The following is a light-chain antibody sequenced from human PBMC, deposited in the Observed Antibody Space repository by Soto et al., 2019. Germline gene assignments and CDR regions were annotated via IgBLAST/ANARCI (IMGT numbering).Light chain of an antibody. CDR2: AAS. Sequence: DIQMTQSPSSLSASVGDRVTITCRASQSISSYLNWYQHKPGKAPRLLIYAASSLQSGVPSRFSGSGSGTDFTLTISSLQPEDFATYYCQQSYNTCHFGQGTRLEIK. CDR3: QQSYNTCH. CDR1: QSISSY. V-gene: IGKV1-39*01. J-gene: IGKJ5*01.